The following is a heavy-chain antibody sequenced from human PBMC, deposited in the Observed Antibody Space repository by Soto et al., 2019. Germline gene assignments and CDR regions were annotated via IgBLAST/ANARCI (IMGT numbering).Heavy chain of an antibody. Sequence: QVQLEQSGAEVKKPGSSVKISCKASGGNLSDHGVSWLRQAPGQGLEWVGGTIPVFNTAKYAPKFQGRVTIDADKSTNIAYMELGSLRSDDTAFYYCARGVYGSGNYYTGPSAFDIWGQGTLVIVSS. CDR3: ARGVYGSGNYYTGPSAFDI. CDR1: GGNLSDHG. V-gene: IGHV1-69*06. CDR2: TIPVFNTA. D-gene: IGHD3-10*01. J-gene: IGHJ3*02.